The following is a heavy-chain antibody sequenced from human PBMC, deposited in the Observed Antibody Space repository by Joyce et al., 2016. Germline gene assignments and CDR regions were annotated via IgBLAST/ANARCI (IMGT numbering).Heavy chain of an antibody. CDR2: IYYSGST. D-gene: IGHD3-22*01. CDR1: GGSISSSSYY. J-gene: IGHJ4*02. V-gene: IGHV4-39*01. Sequence: QLQLQESGPGLVKPSETLSLTCTVSGGSISSSSYYWGWLRQPPGKGLEWIGSIYYSGSTYYNPTLKSRVTISVDTSKNQFSLKLSAVTAADTAVYYCARPVYDSSGDYIYYFDYWGQGTLVTVSS. CDR3: ARPVYDSSGDYIYYFDY.